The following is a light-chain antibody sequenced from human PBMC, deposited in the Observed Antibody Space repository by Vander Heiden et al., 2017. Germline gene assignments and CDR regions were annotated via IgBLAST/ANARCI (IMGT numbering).Light chain of an antibody. CDR2: GAS. V-gene: IGKV3D-15*01. CDR1: QSVSSN. CDR3: QQYNNWLSLT. J-gene: IGKJ4*01. Sequence: EIVMTKSPATLSVYPGERATLSCRASQSVSSNLAWYQQKPCQAPRLLIYGASTRATGIPARFSGSGYGTDFTLTISSRQSEDFAVYYCQQYNNWLSLTFGGGTKVEIK.